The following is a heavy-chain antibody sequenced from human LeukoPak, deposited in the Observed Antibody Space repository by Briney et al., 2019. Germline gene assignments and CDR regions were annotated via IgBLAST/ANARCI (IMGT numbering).Heavy chain of an antibody. CDR2: IIPIFGTA. CDR1: GGTFSSYA. CDR3: ASSGGCSSTSCSVDY. V-gene: IGHV1-69*01. D-gene: IGHD2-2*01. Sequence: GSSVKVSCKASGGTFSSYAISWVRQAPGQGLEWMGGIIPIFGTANYAQKFQGRVTITADESTSTAYMELSSLRSEDAAVYYCASSGGCSSTSCSVDYWGQGTLVTVSS. J-gene: IGHJ4*02.